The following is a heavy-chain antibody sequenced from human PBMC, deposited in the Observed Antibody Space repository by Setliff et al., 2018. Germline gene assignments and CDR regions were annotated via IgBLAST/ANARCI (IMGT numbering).Heavy chain of an antibody. V-gene: IGHV3-49*04. CDR3: TREASVDLWSGYPYYYYMDV. Sequence: PGGSLRLSCTASGFTFGDYAMSWVRQAPGKGLEWVGCIRSKADGGTTEYAASVKGRFTISRDDSKSIAYLQMNSLKTEDTAVYYCTREASVDLWSGYPYYYYMDVWGKGTTVTVSS. J-gene: IGHJ6*03. CDR1: GFTFGDYA. CDR2: IRSKADGGTT. D-gene: IGHD3-3*01.